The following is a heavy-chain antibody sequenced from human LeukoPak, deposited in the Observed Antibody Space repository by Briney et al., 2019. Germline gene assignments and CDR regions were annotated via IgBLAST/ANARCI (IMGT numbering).Heavy chain of an antibody. Sequence: SVKVSFKASGYPFTGYYMHWVRQAPGQGLEWMGWIHPDSGGTNYEQKFQGRVTMTRDTSISTAYMELSRLRSDDTAVYYCARGLGYCSGGSCYSVGYYFDYWGQGTLVTVSS. CDR1: GYPFTGYY. CDR3: ARGLGYCSGGSCYSVGYYFDY. CDR2: IHPDSGGT. J-gene: IGHJ4*02. V-gene: IGHV1-2*02. D-gene: IGHD2-15*01.